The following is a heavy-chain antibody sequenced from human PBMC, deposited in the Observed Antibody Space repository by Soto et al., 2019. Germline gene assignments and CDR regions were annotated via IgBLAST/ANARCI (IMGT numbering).Heavy chain of an antibody. D-gene: IGHD3-22*01. V-gene: IGHV4-4*02. J-gene: IGHJ4*02. CDR1: GVSISSGHW. Sequence: PSETLSLTCAVSGVSISSGHWWSWVRQPPGKGLEWIGEIYHSGTTNNNPSLKSRVTISVDKSKNQFSLKLTSVTAADTAVYYCARDVEHYYDSRPAGHFDYWGQGILVTVS. CDR3: ARDVEHYYDSRPAGHFDY. CDR2: IYHSGTT.